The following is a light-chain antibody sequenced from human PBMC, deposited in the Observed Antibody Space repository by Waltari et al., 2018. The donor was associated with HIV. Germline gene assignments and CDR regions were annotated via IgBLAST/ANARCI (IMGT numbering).Light chain of an antibody. CDR3: VSYTEKDTFLL. V-gene: IGLV2-8*01. CDR1: RHALGTYNF. CDR2: DVT. J-gene: IGLJ2*01. Sequence: QSALTQPPSASGSPGQSVAISCTAARHALGTYNFVSWYQHHPGKAPKLIIYDVTRRPPGIPDRFSGTKSGYTASLTVSDLQVEDEADYYCVSYTEKDTFLLFGGGTKLAV.